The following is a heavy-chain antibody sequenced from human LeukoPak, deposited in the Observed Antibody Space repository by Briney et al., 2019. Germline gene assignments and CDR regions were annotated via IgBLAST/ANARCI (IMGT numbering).Heavy chain of an antibody. CDR2: IIPILGIA. J-gene: IGHJ4*02. V-gene: IGHV1-69*04. CDR3: ARGYDSSGYYFY. Sequence: ASVKVSCKASGYTFTSYYMHWVRQAPGQGLEWMGRIIPILGIAIYAQKFQGRVTITADKSTSTAYMELSSLRSEDTAVYYCARGYDSSGYYFYWGQGTLVTVSS. CDR1: GYTFTSYY. D-gene: IGHD3-22*01.